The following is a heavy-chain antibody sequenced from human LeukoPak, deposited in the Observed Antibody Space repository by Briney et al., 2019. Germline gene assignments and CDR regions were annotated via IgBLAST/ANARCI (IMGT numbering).Heavy chain of an antibody. J-gene: IGHJ4*02. CDR2: IKQDGNEK. V-gene: IGHV3-7*01. D-gene: IGHD2-15*01. CDR3: ARGGMAAASDC. Sequence: GGSLRLSCAASGFTFSRYWMNWVRQAPGKGPEWVANIKQDGNEKYYVDSVKGRFTISRDNAKNSLYLQMNSLRAEDTAVYYCARGGMAAASDCWGPGTLVTVSS. CDR1: GFTFSRYW.